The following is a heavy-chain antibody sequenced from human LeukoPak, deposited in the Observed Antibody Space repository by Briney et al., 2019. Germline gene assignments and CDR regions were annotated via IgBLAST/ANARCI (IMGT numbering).Heavy chain of an antibody. CDR2: FDPEDGET. J-gene: IGHJ6*03. Sequence: GASVKVSCKVSGYTLTELSMHWVRQAPGKGLEWMGGFDPEDGETIYAQKFQGRVTMTEDTSTDTAYMELSSLRSEDTAVYYCARGAGILWFGEIRSYYMDVWGKGTTVTISS. CDR3: ARGAGILWFGEIRSYYMDV. CDR1: GYTLTELS. V-gene: IGHV1-24*01. D-gene: IGHD3-10*01.